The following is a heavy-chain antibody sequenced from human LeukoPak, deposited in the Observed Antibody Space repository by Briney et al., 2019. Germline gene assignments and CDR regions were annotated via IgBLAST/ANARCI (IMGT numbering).Heavy chain of an antibody. D-gene: IGHD3-22*01. J-gene: IGHJ4*02. V-gene: IGHV3-9*01. CDR2: ISWNGGSI. Sequence: GGSLRLSCAASGFTFDNFAMHWLRQVPGKGLEWVAGISWNGGSIYYADSVKGRLTISRDNAKNSLYLQMNSLRGEDTAVYYCARDVALSTYHFDSSGLLDYWGQGTLVTVSS. CDR1: GFTFDNFA. CDR3: ARDVALSTYHFDSSGLLDY.